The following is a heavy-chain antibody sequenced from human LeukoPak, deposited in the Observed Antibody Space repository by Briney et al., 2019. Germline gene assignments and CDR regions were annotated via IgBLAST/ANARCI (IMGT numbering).Heavy chain of an antibody. Sequence: PGGSLRLSCAASGFTFDDYGMSWVRQAPGKGLEWVSGINWNGGSTGYADSVKGRFTISRDNSKNSLYLQMNSLRTEDTALYYCAKEYNWNTHQSFRDYYMDVWGKGTTVTVSS. CDR2: INWNGGST. V-gene: IGHV3-20*04. CDR3: AKEYNWNTHQSFRDYYMDV. J-gene: IGHJ6*03. CDR1: GFTFDDYG. D-gene: IGHD1/OR15-1a*01.